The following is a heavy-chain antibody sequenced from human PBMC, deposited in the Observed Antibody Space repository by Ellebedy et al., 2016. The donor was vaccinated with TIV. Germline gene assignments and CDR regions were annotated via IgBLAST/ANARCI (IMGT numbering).Heavy chain of an antibody. CDR1: GGTFSNSA. CDR2: IIPILDIT. Sequence: AASVKVSCKASGGTFSNSAINWVRHAPGQGLEWMGRIIPILDITNYAQRFQGRVTITADKSTTTAYMDLTSLTSDDTAVYYCARWGGYSGTFQGPFDFWGQGTLVTVSS. D-gene: IGHD5-12*01. V-gene: IGHV1-69*04. CDR3: ARWGGYSGTFQGPFDF. J-gene: IGHJ4*02.